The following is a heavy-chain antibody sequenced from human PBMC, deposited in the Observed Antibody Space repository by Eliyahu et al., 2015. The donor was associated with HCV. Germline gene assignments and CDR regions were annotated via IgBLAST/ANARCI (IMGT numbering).Heavy chain of an antibody. Sequence: EVQLLESGGGLVQPGGSLRLSCAASGFPFSSXAMXWXRQAPGKGLEWVSAISGSGGSTYYADSVKGRFTISRDNSKNTLYLQMNSLRAEDTAVYYCAKDLLSGDYYDSSGYYSDAFDIWGQGTMVTVSS. CDR3: AKDLLSGDYYDSSGYYSDAFDI. CDR1: GFPFSSXA. V-gene: IGHV3-23*01. J-gene: IGHJ3*02. CDR2: ISGSGGST. D-gene: IGHD3-22*01.